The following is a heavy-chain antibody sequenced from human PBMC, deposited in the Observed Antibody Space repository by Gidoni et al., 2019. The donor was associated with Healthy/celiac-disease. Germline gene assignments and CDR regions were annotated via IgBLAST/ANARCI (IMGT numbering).Heavy chain of an antibody. D-gene: IGHD1-1*01. Sequence: PGQGLEWMGRIIPILGIANYAQKFQGRVTITADKSTSTAYMELSSLRSEDTAVYYCARVQHTKNYPWGIFDYWGQGTLVTVSS. CDR2: IIPILGIA. CDR3: ARVQHTKNYPWGIFDY. V-gene: IGHV1-69*02. J-gene: IGHJ4*02.